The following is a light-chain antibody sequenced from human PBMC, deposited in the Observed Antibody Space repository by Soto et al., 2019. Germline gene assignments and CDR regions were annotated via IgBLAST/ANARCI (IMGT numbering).Light chain of an antibody. CDR3: QQYGSSPT. J-gene: IGKJ5*01. V-gene: IGKV3-20*01. CDR1: QTVSSS. Sequence: DIVLTQSPGTLSLSPGERATLSCRASQTVSSSLAWYQQKPGQAPRLLIFGASSRATGIPDRFSGSGSGTDFTLTISRLEPEDFAVYYCQQYGSSPTFGEGTRLEIK. CDR2: GAS.